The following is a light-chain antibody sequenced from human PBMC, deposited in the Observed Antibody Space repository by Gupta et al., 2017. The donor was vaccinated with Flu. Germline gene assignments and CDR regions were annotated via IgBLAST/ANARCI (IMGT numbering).Light chain of an antibody. CDR3: QQSYSTPLT. CDR2: AAS. J-gene: IGKJ4*01. Sequence: PPSLSASGGERVTIPCRASQSISSYLNWYQQKPGKAPKLLIYAASSLQSGVPSRCSGSGSGTDFTLTISSLQPEDFATYYCQQSYSTPLTFGGGTKVEIK. V-gene: IGKV1-39*01. CDR1: QSISSY.